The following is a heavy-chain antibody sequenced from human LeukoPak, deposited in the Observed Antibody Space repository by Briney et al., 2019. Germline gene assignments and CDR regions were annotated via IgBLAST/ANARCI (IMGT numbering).Heavy chain of an antibody. V-gene: IGHV3-15*01. D-gene: IGHD1-7*01. CDR3: TTRIPDLWNYGDYADY. J-gene: IGHJ4*02. CDR2: IKSKTDGGTT. CDR1: GFTFSNAW. Sequence: GGSPRLSCAASGFTFSNAWMSWVRQAPGKGLEWVGRIKSKTDGGTTDYAAPVKGRFTISRDDSKNTLYLQMNSLKTEDTAVYYCTTRIPDLWNYGDYADYWGQGTLVTVSS.